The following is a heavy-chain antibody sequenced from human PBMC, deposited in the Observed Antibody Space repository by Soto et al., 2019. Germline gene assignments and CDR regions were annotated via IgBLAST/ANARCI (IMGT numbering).Heavy chain of an antibody. V-gene: IGHV3-21*01. CDR2: ISSSSSYI. D-gene: IGHD6-13*01. CDR1: GFTFSSYS. Sequence: GGSLRLSRAASGFTFSSYSMNWVRQAPGKGLEWVSSISSSSSYIYYADSVKGRFTISRDNAKNSLYLQMNSLRAEDTAVYYCARVRTKAAGTGRYFDYWGQGTLVTVSS. CDR3: ARVRTKAAGTGRYFDY. J-gene: IGHJ4*02.